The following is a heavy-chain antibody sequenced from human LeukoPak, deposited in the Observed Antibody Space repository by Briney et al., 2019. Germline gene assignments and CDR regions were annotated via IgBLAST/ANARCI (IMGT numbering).Heavy chain of an antibody. V-gene: IGHV3-53*01. CDR2: IYSDGTT. Sequence: GGSLRLSCAAAGFMFSDYVMYWVRQAPGKGLEWVSVIYSDGTTYYAGSVKGRFAISRDNSKNTLYLQLNSLRAEDTAVYYCARGSKDRYPDYWGQGTLVTVSS. D-gene: IGHD2-15*01. CDR3: ARGSKDRYPDY. J-gene: IGHJ4*02. CDR1: GFMFSDYV.